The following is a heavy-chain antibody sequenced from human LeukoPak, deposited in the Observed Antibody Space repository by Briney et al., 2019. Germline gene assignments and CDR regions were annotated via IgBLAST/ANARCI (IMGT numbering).Heavy chain of an antibody. Sequence: GGSLRLSCAASGFTFSSYSMNWVRQAPGKGLEWVANIKQDGSEKYYVDSVKGRFTISSDNAKNSLYLQMNSLRAEDTAVYYCASLIAVAGTVDYWGQGTLVTVSS. V-gene: IGHV3-7*01. D-gene: IGHD6-19*01. CDR2: IKQDGSEK. CDR3: ASLIAVAGTVDY. CDR1: GFTFSSYS. J-gene: IGHJ4*02.